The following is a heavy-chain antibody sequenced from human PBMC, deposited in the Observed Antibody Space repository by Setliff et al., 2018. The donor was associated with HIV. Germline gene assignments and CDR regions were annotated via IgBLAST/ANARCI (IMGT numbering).Heavy chain of an antibody. Sequence: SETLSLTCTVSGGSISSSNYYWGWIRQPPGKGPEWIGSIYYSGDAYYNPSLKSRVTISVDTSENQFSLKLSSVTAADTAVYYCATRNTLRYFEWLNYYYYYMDVWGKGTTVTVSS. CDR2: IYYSGDA. D-gene: IGHD3-9*01. J-gene: IGHJ6*03. CDR3: ATRNTLRYFEWLNYYYYYMDV. CDR1: GGSISSSNYY. V-gene: IGHV4-39*01.